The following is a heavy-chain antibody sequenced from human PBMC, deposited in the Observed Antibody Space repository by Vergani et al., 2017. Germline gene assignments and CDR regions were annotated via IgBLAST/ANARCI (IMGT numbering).Heavy chain of an antibody. V-gene: IGHV3-30-3*01. CDR2: ISYDGSNK. D-gene: IGHD6-19*01. J-gene: IGHJ3*02. Sequence: QVQLVESGGGVVQPGRSLRLSCAASGFTFSSYAMHWVRQAPGKGLEWVAVISYDGSNKYYADSVKGRFTISRDNSKNTLYLQMNSLRAEDTAVYYCNRGWSNLDDAFDIWGQGTMVTVSS. CDR3: NRGWSNLDDAFDI. CDR1: GFTFSSYA.